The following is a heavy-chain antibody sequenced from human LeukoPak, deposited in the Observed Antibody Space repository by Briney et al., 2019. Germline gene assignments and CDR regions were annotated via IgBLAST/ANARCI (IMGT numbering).Heavy chain of an antibody. CDR1: GGSISSSSYY. CDR2: FYYSGST. CDR3: ARGGDSSSWGIYYYYMDV. D-gene: IGHD6-13*01. Sequence: SETLSLTCTVSGGSISSSSYYWGWIRQPPGKGLEWIGSFYYSGSTYYNPSLKSRVTISVDTSKNQFSLKLSSVTAADTAVYYCARGGDSSSWGIYYYYMDVWGKGTTATVSS. J-gene: IGHJ6*03. V-gene: IGHV4-39*07.